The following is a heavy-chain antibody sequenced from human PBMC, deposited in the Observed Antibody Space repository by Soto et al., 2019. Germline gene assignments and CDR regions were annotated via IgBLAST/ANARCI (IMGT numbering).Heavy chain of an antibody. J-gene: IGHJ4*02. CDR1: VYGVSSNSAA. CDR3: AREKGYYNESRGPFDY. Sequence: SQNLSLTCAISVYGVSSNSAAWNWIIQSPSRGLEWLGRTYYRSQWLNDYADSVKSRITIKPDTSKNQFSLELDSVTPEDTAVYYCAREKGYYNESRGPFDYLGLGTLVNVS. CDR2: TYYRSQWLN. D-gene: IGHD3-22*01. V-gene: IGHV6-1*01.